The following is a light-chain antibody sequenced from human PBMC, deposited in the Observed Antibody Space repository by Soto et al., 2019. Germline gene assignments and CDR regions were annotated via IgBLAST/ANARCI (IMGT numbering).Light chain of an antibody. CDR2: DNN. J-gene: IGLJ2*01. CDR3: QSYDSTLSLVI. V-gene: IGLV1-40*01. CDR1: STNVGAGYD. Sequence: SVLTQPPSVSGAPGQRVTISCTGTSTNVGAGYDVHWYQQLPGTAPKLLIYDNNNRPTGVPDRFSGSKSGTSASLAITGLQAEDEADYYCQSYDSTLSLVIFGGGTKLTVL.